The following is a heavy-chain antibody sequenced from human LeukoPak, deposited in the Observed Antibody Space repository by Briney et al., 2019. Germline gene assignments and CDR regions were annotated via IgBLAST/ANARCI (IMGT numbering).Heavy chain of an antibody. CDR1: GITVSNNY. D-gene: IGHD4-11*01. Sequence: GGSLKLSCAASGITVSNNYMSWVRQAPGKGLEWVSPIYSGGSTYYADSVRGRFTISRDNSKNTLYLQMNSLRVEDTAVYYCARIYNWGQGTLVTVSS. V-gene: IGHV3-66*01. CDR3: ARIYN. J-gene: IGHJ4*02. CDR2: IYSGGST.